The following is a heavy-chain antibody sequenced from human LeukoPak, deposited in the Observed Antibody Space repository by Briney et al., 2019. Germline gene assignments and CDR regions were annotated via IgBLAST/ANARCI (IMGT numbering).Heavy chain of an antibody. J-gene: IGHJ4*02. CDR3: ARQHPAAAGII. D-gene: IGHD6-13*01. V-gene: IGHV4-39*01. Sequence: PSETLSLTCTVSGGSISSSIYYWGWIRQPPGKGLEWIGSIYYSGSTYYNPSLKSRVTISVDTSKNQFSLKLSSVTAADTAVYYCARQHPAAAGIIWGQGTLVTVSS. CDR1: GGSISSSIYY. CDR2: IYYSGST.